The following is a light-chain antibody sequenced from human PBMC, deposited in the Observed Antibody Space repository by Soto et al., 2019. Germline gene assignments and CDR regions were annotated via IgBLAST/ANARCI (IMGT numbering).Light chain of an antibody. CDR2: DVS. CDR1: SSDVGGYNY. J-gene: IGLJ2*01. Sequence: QSALTQPASVSGSPGQSITISRTGTSSDVGGYNYVSWYQQHPGKAPKLMIYDVSNRPSGVSNRFSGSKSGNTASLTISGLQAEDEADYYCRSYTGSSTYVVFGGGTKLTVL. V-gene: IGLV2-14*01. CDR3: RSYTGSSTYVV.